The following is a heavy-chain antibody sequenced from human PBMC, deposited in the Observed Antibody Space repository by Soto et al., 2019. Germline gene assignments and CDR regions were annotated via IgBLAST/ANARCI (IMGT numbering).Heavy chain of an antibody. D-gene: IGHD6-6*01. CDR3: VREIETEYSPAWFDP. J-gene: IGHJ5*02. CDR1: GDSVSSNTAA. CDR2: TYYKSKWYN. Sequence: SQTLSLTCAISGDSVSSNTAAWNWIRQSSSRGLEWLGRTYYKSKWYNDYAESLKSRISISADTPKNQFSLHLTSVTPDDSALYYCVREIETEYSPAWFDPWGQRTLVPVSS. V-gene: IGHV6-1*01.